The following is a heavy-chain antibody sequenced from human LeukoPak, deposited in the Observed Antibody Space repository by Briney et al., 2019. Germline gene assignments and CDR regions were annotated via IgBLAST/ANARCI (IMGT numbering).Heavy chain of an antibody. CDR3: ARDDHALYYDFWSGPLRFDP. CDR1: GFTFSSYS. V-gene: IGHV3-21*01. D-gene: IGHD3-3*01. CDR2: ISSSSSYI. Sequence: SGGSLRLSCAASGFTFSSYSMNWVRQAPGKGLEWVSSISSSSSYIYYADSVKGRFTISRDNAKNSLYLQMNSLRAEDTAVYYCARDDHALYYDFWSGPLRFDPWGQGTLVTVSS. J-gene: IGHJ5*02.